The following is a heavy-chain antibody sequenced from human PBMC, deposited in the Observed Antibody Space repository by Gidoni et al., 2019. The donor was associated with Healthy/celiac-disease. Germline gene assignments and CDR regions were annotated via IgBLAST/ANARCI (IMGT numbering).Heavy chain of an antibody. CDR2: IKSKTDGGTT. V-gene: IGHV3-15*01. CDR1: GFLFSHAW. D-gene: IGHD3-10*01. CDR3: TTDLLLWFGYIPGDAFDI. Sequence: EVQLVESGGGLVKPGGSVRLSCAASGFLFSHAWMSWVRQAPGKGLEWVGRIKSKTDGGTTDYAAPVKGRFTISRDDSKNTLYLQMNSLKTEDTAVYYCTTDLLLWFGYIPGDAFDIWGQGTMVTVSS. J-gene: IGHJ3*02.